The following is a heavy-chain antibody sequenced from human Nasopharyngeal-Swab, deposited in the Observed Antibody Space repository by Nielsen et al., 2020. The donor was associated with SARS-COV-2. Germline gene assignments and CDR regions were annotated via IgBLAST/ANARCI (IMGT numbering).Heavy chain of an antibody. CDR2: ISYDGSNK. CDR3: ARDRGAPVEMATIEGFDY. Sequence: GESLKISCAASGFTFSSYAMHWVRQAPGKGLEWVAVISYDGSNKYYADSVKGRFTISRDNSKNTLYLQMNSLRAEDTAVYYWARDRGAPVEMATIEGFDYWGQGTLVTVSS. J-gene: IGHJ4*02. V-gene: IGHV3-30-3*01. CDR1: GFTFSSYA. D-gene: IGHD5-24*01.